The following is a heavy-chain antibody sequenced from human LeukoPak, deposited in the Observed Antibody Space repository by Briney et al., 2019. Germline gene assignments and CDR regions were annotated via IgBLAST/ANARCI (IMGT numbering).Heavy chain of an antibody. V-gene: IGHV3-23*01. CDR2: ISGSGGST. J-gene: IGHJ4*02. CDR1: GFTFSSYA. Sequence: PGGSLRLSCVASGFTFSSYAMSWVREAPGKGLEWVSAISGSGGSTYYADSVKGRFTISRDNSKNTLYLQMNSLRAEDTAVYYCAKDPRLATFGGVIVPYFDYWGQGTLVTVSS. CDR3: AKDPRLATFGGVIVPYFDY. D-gene: IGHD3-16*02.